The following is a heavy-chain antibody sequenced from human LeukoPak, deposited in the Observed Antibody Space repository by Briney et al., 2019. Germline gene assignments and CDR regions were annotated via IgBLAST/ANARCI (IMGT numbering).Heavy chain of an antibody. D-gene: IGHD3-22*01. CDR2: ISYDGSNK. J-gene: IGHJ4*02. CDR3: AKDRSRVAWGGSGYLDY. CDR1: GFTFSSYG. Sequence: SXRLSCAASGFTFSSYGMHWVRQAPGKGLEWVAVISYDGSNKYYADSVKGRFTISRDNSKNTLYLQMNSLRAEDTAVYYCAKDRSRVAWGGSGYLDYWGQGTLVTVSS. V-gene: IGHV3-30*18.